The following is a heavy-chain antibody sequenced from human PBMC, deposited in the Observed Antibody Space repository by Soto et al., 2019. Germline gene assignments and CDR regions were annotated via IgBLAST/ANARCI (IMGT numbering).Heavy chain of an antibody. D-gene: IGHD6-13*01. V-gene: IGHV1-3*01. CDR1: GYTFTGYY. Sequence: ASVKVSCKASGYTFTGYYMHWVRQAPGQGLEWMGWINAGNGNTKYSQKFQGRVTITRDTSASTAYMELSSLRSEDTAVYYCIRGEQLATLYYYYYGMDVWGQGTTVTVSS. CDR3: IRGEQLATLYYYYYGMDV. CDR2: INAGNGNT. J-gene: IGHJ6*02.